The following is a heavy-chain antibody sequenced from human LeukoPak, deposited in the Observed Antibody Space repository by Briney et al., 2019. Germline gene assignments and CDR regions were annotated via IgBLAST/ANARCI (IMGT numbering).Heavy chain of an antibody. D-gene: IGHD6-13*01. CDR3: ARIRTAAGILDY. V-gene: IGHV4-34*01. CDR2: INHSEST. CDR1: GGSFSGYY. J-gene: IGHJ4*02. Sequence: PSETLSLTCAVYGGSFSGYYWSWIRQPPGKGLEWIGEINHSESTNYNPSLKSRVTISVDTSKNQFSLKLSSVTAADTAVYYCARIRTAAGILDYWGQGTLVTVSS.